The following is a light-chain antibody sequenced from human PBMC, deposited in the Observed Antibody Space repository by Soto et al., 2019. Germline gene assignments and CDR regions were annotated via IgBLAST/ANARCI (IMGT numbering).Light chain of an antibody. CDR1: QSISSW. Sequence: DIQMTQSPSTLSASVGDRVTITCRASQSISSWLAWYQQKPGKAPKLLMYDASSLDSGVPSRFSGSGSGTEFTLTISSLQPDDCATYYCQQYNAYPWTFGQGTKVEIK. V-gene: IGKV1-5*01. CDR3: QQYNAYPWT. J-gene: IGKJ1*01. CDR2: DAS.